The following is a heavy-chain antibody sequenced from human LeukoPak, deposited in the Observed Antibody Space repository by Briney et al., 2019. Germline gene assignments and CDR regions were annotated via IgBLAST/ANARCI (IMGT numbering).Heavy chain of an antibody. D-gene: IGHD3-10*01. CDR2: IYYSGTT. V-gene: IGHV4-59*12. J-gene: IGHJ4*02. CDR3: ASGGFDY. CDR1: GGSLSSYY. Sequence: PSETLSLTCTVSGGSLSSYYWTWIRQPPGKGLEWIGYIYYSGTTNYNPSLKSRVTMSVDTSKNQFSLQLNSVTPEDTAVYYCASGGFDYWGQGTLVTVSS.